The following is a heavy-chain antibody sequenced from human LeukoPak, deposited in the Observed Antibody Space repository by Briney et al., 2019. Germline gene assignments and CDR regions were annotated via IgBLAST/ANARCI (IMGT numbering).Heavy chain of an antibody. J-gene: IGHJ5*02. CDR3: ARDLEGLGDYWGYNWFDP. V-gene: IGHV4-34*01. CDR1: GGSFSGYY. D-gene: IGHD7-27*01. CDR2: INHSGST. Sequence: SETLSLTCAVYGGSFSGYYWSWIRQPPGKGLEWIGEINHSGSTNYNPSLKSRVTISVDTSKNQFSLKLSSVTAADTAVYYCARDLEGLGDYWGYNWFDPWGQGTLVTVSS.